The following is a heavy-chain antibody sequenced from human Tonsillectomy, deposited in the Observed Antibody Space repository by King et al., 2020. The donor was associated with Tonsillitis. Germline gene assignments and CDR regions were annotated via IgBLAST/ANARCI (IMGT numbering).Heavy chain of an antibody. CDR1: GYTFTNYW. J-gene: IGHJ5*02. CDR2: FYPGDSDT. CDR3: ARRPSRQAFHDT. Sequence: VQLVESGAEVKKPGESLKIACQGSGYTFTNYWIAWVRQMPGKGLEWMGMFYPGDSDTRYSPSFRGQVTFSADKSIDTTYLHWSSLTASDTAIYYCARRPSRQAFHDTWGQGTLVTVSS. D-gene: IGHD2-2*01. V-gene: IGHV5-51*03.